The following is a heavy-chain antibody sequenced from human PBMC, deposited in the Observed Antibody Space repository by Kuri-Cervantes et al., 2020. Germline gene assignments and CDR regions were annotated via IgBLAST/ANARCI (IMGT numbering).Heavy chain of an antibody. CDR2: IIPIFGTA. CDR1: GGTFSSYA. V-gene: IGHV1-69*05. Sequence: SVKVSCKASGGTFSSYAISWVRQAPGQGLEWMGGIIPIFGTANYAQKFQGRVTITTDESTSTAYMELSSLRSDDTALYYCARDLSGSGWRGENFDHWGQGTLVTVSS. D-gene: IGHD6-19*01. CDR3: ARDLSGSGWRGENFDH. J-gene: IGHJ4*02.